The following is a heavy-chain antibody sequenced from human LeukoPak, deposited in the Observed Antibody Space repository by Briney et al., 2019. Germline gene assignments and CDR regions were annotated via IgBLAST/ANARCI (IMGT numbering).Heavy chain of an antibody. CDR3: ARHIPGYSSSLGY. CDR1: GFTVSNNY. CDR2: VYSAGST. Sequence: GGSLRLSCAASGFTVSNNYMSWVRQAPGKALEWVSVVYSAGSTYYADSVQGRFTIYRDNSKNTLYLQINSLRAEDTAVDYCARHIPGYSSSLGYWGQGTLVTVSS. V-gene: IGHV3-53*01. J-gene: IGHJ4*02. D-gene: IGHD6-13*01.